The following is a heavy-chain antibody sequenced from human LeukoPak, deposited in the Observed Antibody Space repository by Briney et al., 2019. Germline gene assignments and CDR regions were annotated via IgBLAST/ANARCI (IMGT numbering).Heavy chain of an antibody. V-gene: IGHV3-7*04. CDR2: IKHDGSVK. Sequence: PGGSLRLSCTASGFSFSTLWMNWVRRAPGKGLEWVANIKHDGSVKYYVDSVKGRFTISRDNAMQSLYLQMNSLRAEDTAVYYCAGGVSYWGRGTLVTVSS. CDR3: AGGVSY. J-gene: IGHJ4*02. CDR1: GFSFSTLW.